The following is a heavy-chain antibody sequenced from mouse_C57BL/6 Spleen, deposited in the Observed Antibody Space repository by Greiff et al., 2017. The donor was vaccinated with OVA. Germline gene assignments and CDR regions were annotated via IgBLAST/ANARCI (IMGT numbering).Heavy chain of an antibody. V-gene: IGHV1-15*01. CDR1: GYTFTDYE. D-gene: IGHD2-5*01. CDR3: TIIRGLYSNYGYFDV. J-gene: IGHJ1*03. CDR2: IDPETGGT. Sequence: QVQLQQSGAELVRPGASVTLSCKASGYTFTDYEMHWVKQTPVHGLEWIGAIDPETGGTAYNQKFKGKAILTADKSSSTAYMELRSLTSEDSAVYYCTIIRGLYSNYGYFDVWGTGTTVTVSS.